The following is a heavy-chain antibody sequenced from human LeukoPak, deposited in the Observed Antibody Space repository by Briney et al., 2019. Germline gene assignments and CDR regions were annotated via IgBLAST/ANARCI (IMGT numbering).Heavy chain of an antibody. V-gene: IGHV3-30*18. Sequence: GGSLRLSCAASGFTFSSYGMHWVRQAPGKGLERVAVISYDGSNKYYADSVKGRFTISRDNSKNTLYLQMNSLRAEDTAVYYCAKDRVFDYWGQGTLVTVSS. CDR1: GFTFSSYG. CDR3: AKDRVFDY. D-gene: IGHD3-3*01. CDR2: ISYDGSNK. J-gene: IGHJ4*02.